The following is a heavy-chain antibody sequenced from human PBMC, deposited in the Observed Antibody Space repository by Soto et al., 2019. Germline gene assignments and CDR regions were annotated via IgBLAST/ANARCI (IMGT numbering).Heavy chain of an antibody. J-gene: IGHJ4*02. CDR2: FSGSGGST. CDR1: GFTFSSYA. V-gene: IGHV3-23*01. Sequence: PGGSLRLSCAASGFTFSSYAMSWVRQAPGKGLEWVSAFSGSGGSTYYADSVKGRFTISRDNSKNTLYLQMNSLRAEDTAVYYCASPSWIQLWYAFDYWGQGTLVTVSS. CDR3: ASPSWIQLWYAFDY. D-gene: IGHD5-18*01.